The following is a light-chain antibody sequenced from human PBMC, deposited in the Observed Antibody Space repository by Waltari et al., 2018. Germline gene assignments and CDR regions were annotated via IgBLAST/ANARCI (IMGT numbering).Light chain of an antibody. V-gene: IGKV1-39*01. CDR1: QSLRSH. CDR3: QQSFSTPYT. Sequence: DVQITQSPSSLSASVGDRLTITCRASQSLRSHLSWYQQKLGKAPKLLIYSASTLQSGVPSRLSGSKSGTNFSLTISSLQRDDFATYYCQQSFSTPYTFGQGTKLEL. J-gene: IGKJ2*01. CDR2: SAS.